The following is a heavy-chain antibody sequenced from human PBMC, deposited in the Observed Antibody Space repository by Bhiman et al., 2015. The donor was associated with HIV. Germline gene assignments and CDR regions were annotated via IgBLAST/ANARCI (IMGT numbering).Heavy chain of an antibody. CDR1: GFTFSSYI. CDR3: ARGIAYYYGMDV. V-gene: IGHV3-21*01. J-gene: IGHJ6*02. CDR2: ISSSSSYI. Sequence: EVQLVESGGGLVKPGGSLRLSCAASGFTFSSYIMNWVRQAPGRGLEWVSSISSSSSYIYYADSVKGRFTISRDNAKNSLYLQMNSLRAEDTAVYYCARGIAYYYGMDVWGQGTTVTVSS. D-gene: IGHD6-13*01.